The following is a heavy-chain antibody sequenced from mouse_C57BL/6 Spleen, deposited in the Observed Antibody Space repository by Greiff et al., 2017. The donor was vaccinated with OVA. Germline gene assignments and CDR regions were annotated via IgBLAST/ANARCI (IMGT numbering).Heavy chain of an antibody. J-gene: IGHJ1*03. D-gene: IGHD1-1*01. Sequence: QVQLQQSGPELVKPGASVKISCKASGYAFSSSWMNWVKQRPGKGLEWIGRIYPGDGDTNYNGKFKGKATLTADKSSSTAYMQLSSLTSEDSAVYFCARWGTFYGGYFDVWGTGTTVTVSS. CDR1: GYAFSSSW. CDR2: IYPGDGDT. V-gene: IGHV1-82*01. CDR3: ARWGTFYGGYFDV.